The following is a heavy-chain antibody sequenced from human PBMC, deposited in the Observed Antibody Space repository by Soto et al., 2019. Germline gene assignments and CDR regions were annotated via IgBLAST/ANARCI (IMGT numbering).Heavy chain of an antibody. V-gene: IGHV3-30*18. CDR1: GFTFSSYG. J-gene: IGHJ4*02. Sequence: PGGSLRLSCAASGFTFSSYGMHWVRQAPGKGLEWVAVISYDGSGQYYGDSVKGRFTISRDNSKNTLYLQVNSLRAEDTAVYYCAKGKYYDSSGLYYFDYWGQGTLVTVSS. D-gene: IGHD3-22*01. CDR3: AKGKYYDSSGLYYFDY. CDR2: ISYDGSGQ.